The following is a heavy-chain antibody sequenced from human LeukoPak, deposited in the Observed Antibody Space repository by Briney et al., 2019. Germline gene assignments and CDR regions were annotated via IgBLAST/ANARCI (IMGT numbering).Heavy chain of an antibody. CDR3: VRREGYSSSPLGS. Sequence: PSETLSLTCTVSGGSISNYSWTWIRQPPGKGLEWIGSVHSSGINHYSPAVRSRVTMSLNTTKNQFSQKLSSVTAADTAFYYCVRREGYSSSPLGSWGQGTLVTVSS. D-gene: IGHD2-15*01. J-gene: IGHJ5*02. CDR2: VHSSGIN. CDR1: GGSISNYS. V-gene: IGHV4-59*01.